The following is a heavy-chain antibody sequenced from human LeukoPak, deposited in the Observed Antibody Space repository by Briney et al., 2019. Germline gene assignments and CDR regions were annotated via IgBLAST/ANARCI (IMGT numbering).Heavy chain of an antibody. V-gene: IGHV4-59*08. CDR1: GGSISSYY. Sequence: SSETLSLTCTVSGGSISSYYWSWVRQPPGKGLEWIGYIYYSGSTNYNPSLKSRVSISIDTSKNQFSLQLTSVTTADTALYYCASNPGSGWIDYWGQGTLVSVSS. CDR2: IYYSGST. CDR3: ASNPGSGWIDY. D-gene: IGHD6-19*01. J-gene: IGHJ4*02.